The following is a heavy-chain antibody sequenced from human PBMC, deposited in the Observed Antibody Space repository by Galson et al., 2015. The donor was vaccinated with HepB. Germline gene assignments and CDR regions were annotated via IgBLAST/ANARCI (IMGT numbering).Heavy chain of an antibody. CDR3: AHRQGPSYDYVWGSYNY. V-gene: IGHV2-5*02. J-gene: IGHJ4*02. CDR1: GFSLSTSGVG. Sequence: PALVKPTQTLTLTCTFSGFSLSTSGVGVGWIRQPPGKVLEWLALIYWDDDKRYSPSLKSRLTITKDTSKNQVVLTMTNMDPVDTATYYCAHRQGPSYDYVWGSYNYWGQGTLVTVSS. CDR2: IYWDDDK. D-gene: IGHD3-16*01.